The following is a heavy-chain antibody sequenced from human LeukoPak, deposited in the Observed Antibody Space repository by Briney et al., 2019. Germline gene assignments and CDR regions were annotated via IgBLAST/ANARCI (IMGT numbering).Heavy chain of an antibody. Sequence: GGSLRLSCAASGFTFSSYAMSWVREAPGKGLEWVSAISGSGGSTYYADSVKGRFTISRDNSKNTLYLQMNSLRAEDTAVYYCAKGVVATGSQFDYWGQGTLVTVSS. V-gene: IGHV3-23*01. D-gene: IGHD5-12*01. J-gene: IGHJ4*02. CDR3: AKGVVATGSQFDY. CDR1: GFTFSSYA. CDR2: ISGSGGST.